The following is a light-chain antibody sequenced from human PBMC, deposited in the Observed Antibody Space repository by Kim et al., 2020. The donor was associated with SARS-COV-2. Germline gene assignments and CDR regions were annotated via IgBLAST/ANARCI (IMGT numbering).Light chain of an antibody. Sequence: AVTIACTGNSSDVGGYNFVSWHQQHPGKAPKLIIYDVNKRPSGVPNRFSGSKSGNTASLTVSGLQAEDEADYYCSSYAGTNNFYVFGTGTKVTVL. V-gene: IGLV2-8*01. CDR2: DVN. J-gene: IGLJ1*01. CDR1: SSDVGGYNF. CDR3: SSYAGTNNFYV.